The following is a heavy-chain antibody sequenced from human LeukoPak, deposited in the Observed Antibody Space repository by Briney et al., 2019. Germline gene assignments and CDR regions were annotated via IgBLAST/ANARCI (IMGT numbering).Heavy chain of an antibody. CDR2: ITHNGGT. V-gene: IGHV4-34*01. Sequence: RPSETLSLTCAAYGGSFRGYFWGWVRQTPGKGLEWLGEITHNGGTNYMQSLRGRVSVFQDVTKNQFSLNLSSVTAEDTAIYYCARGNSGSHWGDHYFYMDDWGKGTTVIVSS. J-gene: IGHJ6*03. CDR1: GGSFRGYF. D-gene: IGHD1-26*01. CDR3: ARGNSGSHWGDHYFYMDD.